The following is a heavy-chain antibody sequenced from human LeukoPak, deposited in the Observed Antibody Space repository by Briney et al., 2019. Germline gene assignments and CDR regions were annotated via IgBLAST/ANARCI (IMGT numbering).Heavy chain of an antibody. CDR3: AKDVDSTWGSIDY. J-gene: IGHJ4*02. CDR1: GFTFDDYA. V-gene: IGHV3-9*01. Sequence: PGGSLRLSCAASGFTFDDYAMHWVRQAPGKGLEWVSSISWNSGTIGYADPVKGRFTISRDNAKNSLYLQMNSLRPEDTALYYCAKDVDSTWGSIDYWGQGILVTVSS. CDR2: ISWNSGTI. D-gene: IGHD3-16*01.